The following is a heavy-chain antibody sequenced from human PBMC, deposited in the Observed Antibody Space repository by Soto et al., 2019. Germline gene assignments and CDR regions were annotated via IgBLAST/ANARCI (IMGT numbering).Heavy chain of an antibody. CDR1: GFTFHRYN. J-gene: IGHJ4*02. D-gene: IGHD3-16*01. CDR3: ARDYAPDDPFDY. CDR2: ISSSSSTI. Sequence: GGSLRLSCAASGFTFHRYNMNWVRQAPGRGLEWVSYISSSSSTIYYADSVEGRFTISRDNAKNSLYLQMNSLRAEDTAVYYCARDYAPDDPFDYWGQGALVTVSS. V-gene: IGHV3-48*01.